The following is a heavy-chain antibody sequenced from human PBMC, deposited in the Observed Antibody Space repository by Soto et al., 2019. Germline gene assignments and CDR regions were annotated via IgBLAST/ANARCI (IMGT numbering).Heavy chain of an antibody. V-gene: IGHV4-39*07. Sequence: SETLSLTCTVSGGSISSGGYYLSWIRQPPGTGLEWIGEINHSGSTNYNPSLKSRVTISVDTSKNQFSLKLTSVTAADTAVYYCARDKITGLFDYWGQGTLVTVSS. CDR3: ARDKITGLFDY. CDR1: GGSISSGGYY. J-gene: IGHJ4*02. D-gene: IGHD2-8*02. CDR2: INHSGST.